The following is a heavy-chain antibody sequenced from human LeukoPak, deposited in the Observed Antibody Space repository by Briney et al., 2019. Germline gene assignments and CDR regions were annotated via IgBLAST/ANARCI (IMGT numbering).Heavy chain of an antibody. CDR2: ISADGGRT. D-gene: IGHD6-19*01. CDR3: VKDSLSGWSFDY. Sequence: PGGSLRLSCAGSGFNFISYAMNWFRQSPGKGLELVSGISADGGRTYYADSVKGRFTISRDNSKNTLYLQMNSLRAEDTAMYYCVKDSLSGWSFDYWGQGTLVTVSS. J-gene: IGHJ4*02. CDR1: GFNFISYA. V-gene: IGHV3-23*01.